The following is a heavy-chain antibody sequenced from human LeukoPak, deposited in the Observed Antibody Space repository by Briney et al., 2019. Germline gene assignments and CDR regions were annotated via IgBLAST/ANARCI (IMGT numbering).Heavy chain of an antibody. J-gene: IGHJ4*02. CDR2: IIPIFGTA. Sequence: SVKVSCKASGGTFSSYAISWVRQAPGQGLEWMGGIIPIFGTANYAQKFQGRVTITADESTSTAYMELSSLRSEDTAVYYCARGQADCSGGSCYGVLDYWGQGTLVTVSS. D-gene: IGHD2-15*01. V-gene: IGHV1-69*13. CDR1: GGTFSSYA. CDR3: ARGQADCSGGSCYGVLDY.